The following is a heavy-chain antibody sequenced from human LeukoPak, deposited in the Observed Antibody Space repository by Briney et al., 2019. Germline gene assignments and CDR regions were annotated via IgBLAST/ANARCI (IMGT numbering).Heavy chain of an antibody. CDR3: ARDPTLGNWNPWDY. CDR1: GGTFSSYA. CDR2: IIPILGIA. D-gene: IGHD1-1*01. V-gene: IGHV1-69*04. J-gene: IGHJ4*02. Sequence: GSSVKVSCKASGGTFSSYAISWVRQAPGQGLEWMGRIIPILGIANYAQKFQGRVTITADKSTSTAYMELSSLRSEDTAVYYCARDPTLGNWNPWDYWGQGTLITVSS.